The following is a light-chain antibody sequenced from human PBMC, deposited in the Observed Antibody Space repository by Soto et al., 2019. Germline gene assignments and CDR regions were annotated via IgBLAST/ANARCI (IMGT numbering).Light chain of an antibody. Sequence: EIQMTHSPSSLASSVVNRVSITCLASQDISNYLNWYQQKPGKAPKLLIYAASSLQSGVPSRFSGSGSGTDFTLTISSLQPEDFATYYCQQSYSTPWTFGQGTKVDIK. CDR3: QQSYSTPWT. CDR1: QDISNY. V-gene: IGKV1-39*01. CDR2: AAS. J-gene: IGKJ1*01.